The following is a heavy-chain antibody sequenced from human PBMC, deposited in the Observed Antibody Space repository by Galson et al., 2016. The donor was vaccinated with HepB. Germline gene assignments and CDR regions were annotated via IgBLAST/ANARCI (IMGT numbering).Heavy chain of an antibody. D-gene: IGHD2-15*01. Sequence: LRLSCAASGFSISCYSMNWVRQAPGKGLEWVSYIRSDGSLTHYADSVKGRFTIPRDSAKNSPFLQMNSLRDEDTAVYYCARDPHSLDYWGQGTLVTVSS. J-gene: IGHJ4*02. V-gene: IGHV3-48*02. CDR3: ARDPHSLDY. CDR1: GFSISCYS. CDR2: IRSDGSLT.